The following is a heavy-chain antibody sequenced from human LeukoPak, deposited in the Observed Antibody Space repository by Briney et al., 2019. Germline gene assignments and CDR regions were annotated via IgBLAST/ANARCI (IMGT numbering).Heavy chain of an antibody. D-gene: IGHD3-3*01. Sequence: ASVKVSCKASGYTFTSYDINWVRQATGQGLEWMGWMNPNSGNTGYAQKFQGRVTMTRNTSISTAYMELSSLRSEDTAVYYCARSYYDFWSGYHGDYYYMDVWGKGTTVTVSS. V-gene: IGHV1-8*01. CDR1: GYTFTSYD. CDR3: ARSYYDFWSGYHGDYYYMDV. J-gene: IGHJ6*03. CDR2: MNPNSGNT.